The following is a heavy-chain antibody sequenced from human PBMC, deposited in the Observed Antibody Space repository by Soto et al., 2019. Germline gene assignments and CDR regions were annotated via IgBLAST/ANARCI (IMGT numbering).Heavy chain of an antibody. V-gene: IGHV1-2*02. D-gene: IGHD3-3*01. CDR2: INPATGAA. CDR3: ARGGGVGVAGSAAFDM. Sequence: QLHLVQSGAVVKKPGASVTVSCSASGYPVTAYYMHWVRQAPGRGLEWMGGINPATGAANYTQTFQGRVTMTRATSTSTVFMELSGLTSEDTAVFYLARGGGVGVAGSAAFDMWGQGTLVTVSS. CDR1: GYPVTAYY. J-gene: IGHJ3*02.